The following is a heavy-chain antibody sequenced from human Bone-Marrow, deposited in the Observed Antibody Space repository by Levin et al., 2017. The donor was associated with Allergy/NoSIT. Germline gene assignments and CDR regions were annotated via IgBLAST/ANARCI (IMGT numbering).Heavy chain of an antibody. CDR2: IHYSGST. CDR3: ARHVGKWGFDY. V-gene: IGHV4-59*08. CDR1: GGFIPSYY. J-gene: IGHJ4*02. Sequence: SQTLSLPCPVSGGFIPSYYWSWLRQAPGKGLEWTGNIHYSGSTKYNPSLKSRLTISVDTSKNQFSLKLSSVTAADTAVYYCARHVGKWGFDYWGQGTLVTVSS. D-gene: IGHD1-26*01.